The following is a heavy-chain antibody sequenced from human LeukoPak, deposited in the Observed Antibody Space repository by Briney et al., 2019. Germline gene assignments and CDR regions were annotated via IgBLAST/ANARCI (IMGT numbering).Heavy chain of an antibody. Sequence: ASVKVSCKTSGYTFTSYDINWVTQDTGQALEDMRWMNPNSGNTGYAQKFQGRVTRTRNPSISTAYVELSSLRSEDTAVYYCARGPPESSSSDYWGQGTLVTVSS. CDR2: MNPNSGNT. J-gene: IGHJ4*02. CDR3: ARGPPESSSSDY. CDR1: GYTFTSYD. V-gene: IGHV1-8*01. D-gene: IGHD6-13*01.